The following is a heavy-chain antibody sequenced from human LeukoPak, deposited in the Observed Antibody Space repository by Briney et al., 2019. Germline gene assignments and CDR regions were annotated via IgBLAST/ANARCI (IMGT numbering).Heavy chain of an antibody. J-gene: IGHJ4*02. CDR3: ARVSGSSWNFDY. CDR2: ISYDGSNK. D-gene: IGHD6-13*01. Sequence: GRSLRLSCAASGFTFSSYAMHRVRQAPGKGLEWVAVISYDGSNKYYADSVKGRFTISRDNSKNTLYLQMNSLRAEDTAVYYCARVSGSSWNFDYWGQGTLVTVSS. V-gene: IGHV3-30*04. CDR1: GFTFSSYA.